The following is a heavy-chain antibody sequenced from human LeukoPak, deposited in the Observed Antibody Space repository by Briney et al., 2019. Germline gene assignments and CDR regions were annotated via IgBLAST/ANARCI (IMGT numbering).Heavy chain of an antibody. D-gene: IGHD2-15*01. CDR3: AKGGSTYSYSFDY. Sequence: GSLRLSCAASGFTFNNYGMHWVRQAPGKGLEWVTFIRYDGSNTYYADSVKGRFTISRDNSRNTLYLQMDSLRAEDTAVYYCAKGGSTYSYSFDYWGQGTLVTVSS. CDR1: GFTFNNYG. V-gene: IGHV3-30*02. J-gene: IGHJ4*02. CDR2: IRYDGSNT.